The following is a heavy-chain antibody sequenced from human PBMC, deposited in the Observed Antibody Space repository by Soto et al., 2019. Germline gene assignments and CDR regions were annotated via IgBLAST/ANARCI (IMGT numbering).Heavy chain of an antibody. J-gene: IGHJ4*02. V-gene: IGHV4-4*02. CDR1: GGSISSSNW. CDR2: IYHSGST. Sequence: SETLSLTCAVSGGSISSSNWWSWVRQPPGKGLEWIGEIYHSGSTNYNPSLKSRVTISVDKSKNQFSLKLSSVTAADTAVYYCARDHYDILTGYPNRAYFDHWGQGTLVTVSS. CDR3: ARDHYDILTGYPNRAYFDH. D-gene: IGHD3-9*01.